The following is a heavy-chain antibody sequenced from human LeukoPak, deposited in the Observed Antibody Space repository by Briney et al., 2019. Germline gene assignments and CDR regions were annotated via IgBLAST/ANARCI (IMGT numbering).Heavy chain of an antibody. Sequence: ASVKVSCKASGYTFNNYYMNWVRQAPGQGLEWMGIINPSGGSTSYAQKFQGRVTITADESTSTAYMELSSLRSEDTAVYYCARAVVVVPAAIEEPGAENPKPPNYYYGMDVWGQGTTVTVSS. CDR2: INPSGGST. J-gene: IGHJ6*02. CDR3: ARAVVVVPAAIEEPGAENPKPPNYYYGMDV. V-gene: IGHV1-46*02. D-gene: IGHD2-2*01. CDR1: GYTFNNYY.